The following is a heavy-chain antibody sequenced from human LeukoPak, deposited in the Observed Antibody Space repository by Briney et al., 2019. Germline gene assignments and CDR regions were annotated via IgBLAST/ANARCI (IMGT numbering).Heavy chain of an antibody. CDR3: ARGLGGNHGY. Sequence: GGSLRLSCAASGFTLSRYSTNWVRQAPGKGLEGVSSISSSSSYIYYADSVKGRFTISRDNAKNSLYLQMSSLRAEDTAVYYCARGLGGNHGYWGQGTLVTVSS. CDR1: GFTLSRYS. D-gene: IGHD4-23*01. CDR2: ISSSSSYI. V-gene: IGHV3-21*01. J-gene: IGHJ4*02.